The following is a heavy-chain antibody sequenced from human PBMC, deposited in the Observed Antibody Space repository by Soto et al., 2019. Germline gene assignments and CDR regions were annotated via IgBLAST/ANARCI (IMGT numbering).Heavy chain of an antibody. D-gene: IGHD6-19*01. CDR1: GFTFDDYT. CDR3: AVPTGIEVTGPDK. V-gene: IGHV3-23*01. J-gene: IGHJ4*02. Sequence: GGSLRLSCAASGFTFDDYTMHWVRQAPEKGLEWVSAISGSGDSTYYAGSVRGRFTISRDNSKNTLFLQMNSLRVGDTALYYCAVPTGIEVTGPDKWGQGTLVTVS. CDR2: ISGSGDST.